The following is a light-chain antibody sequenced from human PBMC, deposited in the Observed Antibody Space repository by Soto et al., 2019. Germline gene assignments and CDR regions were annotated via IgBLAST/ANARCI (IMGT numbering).Light chain of an antibody. CDR2: ATS. CDR3: QQSHGIPYT. Sequence: DIQMTQSPSSLSASVGDRVTITCRASQTISTYLNWYQQEPGKAPKLLIYATSSVQSGVPSRFSGSGSGTEFTLTISSLQPEDFAAYCCQQSHGIPYTFGQGTKLEIK. CDR1: QTISTY. V-gene: IGKV1-39*01. J-gene: IGKJ2*01.